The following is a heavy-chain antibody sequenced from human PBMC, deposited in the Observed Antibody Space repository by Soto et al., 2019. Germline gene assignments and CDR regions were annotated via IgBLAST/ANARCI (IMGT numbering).Heavy chain of an antibody. CDR2: ISRYSGNT. J-gene: IGHJ6*02. Sequence: QVQLVQSGDEVRKPGSSVKVSCKASGYIFVNYGLAWVRQAPGQGLEWMGWISRYSGNTHYASKVQGRLTMTTDTTTSTAYMDLGSLTSDDTAVYYCAMVDNYVTPTPQDVWGQGTTVTVSS. V-gene: IGHV1-18*01. CDR3: AMVDNYVTPTPQDV. D-gene: IGHD3-16*01. CDR1: GYIFVNYG.